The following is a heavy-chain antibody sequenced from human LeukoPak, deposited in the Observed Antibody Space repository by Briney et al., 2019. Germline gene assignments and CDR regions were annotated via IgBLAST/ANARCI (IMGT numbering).Heavy chain of an antibody. CDR2: IYTSGST. D-gene: IGHD3/OR15-3a*01. Sequence: SETLSLTCTVSGGSISSYYWSWIRQPAGKGLEWIGRIYTSGSTNYNPSLKSRVTMSVDTSKNQFSLKLSSVTAADTAVYYCARAGRLDSGPLNWFDPWGQGTLVTVSS. CDR3: ARAGRLDSGPLNWFDP. CDR1: GGSISSYY. J-gene: IGHJ5*02. V-gene: IGHV4-4*07.